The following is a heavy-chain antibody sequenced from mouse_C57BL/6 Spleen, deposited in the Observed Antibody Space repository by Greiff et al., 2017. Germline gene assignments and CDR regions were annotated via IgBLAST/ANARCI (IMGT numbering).Heavy chain of an antibody. Sequence: VMLVESGAELAKPGASVKLSCKASGYTFTSYWMHWVKQRPGQGLEWIGYINPSSGYTKYNQKFKDKATLTADKSSSTAYMQLSSLTYEDSAVYYCAGEITTVGFDYWGQGTTLTVSS. CDR1: GYTFTSYW. J-gene: IGHJ2*01. CDR3: AGEITTVGFDY. CDR2: INPSSGYT. D-gene: IGHD1-1*01. V-gene: IGHV1-7*01.